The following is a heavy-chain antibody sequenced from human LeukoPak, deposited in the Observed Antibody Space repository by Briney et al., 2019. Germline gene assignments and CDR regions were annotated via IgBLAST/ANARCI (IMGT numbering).Heavy chain of an antibody. V-gene: IGHV4-30-2*01. Sequence: PSETLSPTCAVSGGSISSGGYSWSWIRQPPGKGLEWIGYIYHSGSTYYNPSLKSRVTISVDRSKNQFSLKLSSVTAADTAVYYCAKDTEYSPGDAFDIWGQGTMVTVSS. CDR2: IYHSGST. J-gene: IGHJ3*02. CDR3: AKDTEYSPGDAFDI. CDR1: GGSISSGGYS. D-gene: IGHD6-6*01.